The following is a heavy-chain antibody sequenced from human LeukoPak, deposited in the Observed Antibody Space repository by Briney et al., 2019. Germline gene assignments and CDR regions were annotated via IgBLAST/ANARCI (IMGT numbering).Heavy chain of an antibody. CDR1: RFTFSSYW. CDR2: IKQDGSEK. D-gene: IGHD3-10*01. Sequence: GGSLRLSCAASRFTFSSYWMSWVRQAPGKGLEWVANIKQDGSEKSYVDSVKGRFTISRDNAKKSLYLQMNSLRAEDTAVYYCARENLGSGTYYFDHWGQGTLVTVSS. J-gene: IGHJ4*02. CDR3: ARENLGSGTYYFDH. V-gene: IGHV3-7*03.